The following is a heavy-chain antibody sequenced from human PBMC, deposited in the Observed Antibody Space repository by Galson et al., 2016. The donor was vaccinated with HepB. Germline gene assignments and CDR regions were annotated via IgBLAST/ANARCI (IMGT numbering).Heavy chain of an antibody. Sequence: SVKVSCKASGYRFFTYGISWVRQAPGQGLEWLGWISANSGNTIYAQKFQDRVTMTRDTSASTVYMDLRSLRSDDTAVYYCARDVQFRVDYWGQGTLVTVSS. J-gene: IGHJ4*02. D-gene: IGHD4-11*01. CDR1: GYRFFTYG. CDR3: ARDVQFRVDY. CDR2: ISANSGNT. V-gene: IGHV1-18*04.